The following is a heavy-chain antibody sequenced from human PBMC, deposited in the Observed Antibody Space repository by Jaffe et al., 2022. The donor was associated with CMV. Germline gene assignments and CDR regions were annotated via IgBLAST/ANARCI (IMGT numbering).Heavy chain of an antibody. CDR2: ISGSGGST. CDR3: AKGLAPLYSSSWPAIDY. Sequence: EVQLLESGGGLVQPGGSLRLSCAASGFTFSSYAMSWVRQAPGKGLEWVSAISGSGGSTYYADSVKGRFTISRDNSKNTLYLQMNSLRAEDTAVYYCAKGLAPLYSSSWPAIDYWGQGTLVTVSS. D-gene: IGHD6-13*01. V-gene: IGHV3-23*01. CDR1: GFTFSSYA. J-gene: IGHJ4*02.